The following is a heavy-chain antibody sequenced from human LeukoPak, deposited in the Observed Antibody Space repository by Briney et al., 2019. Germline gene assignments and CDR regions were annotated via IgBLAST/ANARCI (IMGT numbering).Heavy chain of an antibody. V-gene: IGHV1-69*13. J-gene: IGHJ2*01. D-gene: IGHD4-23*01. CDR3: ARAGGVVTVLRYFDL. CDR1: GGPFRKFP. CDR2: IVPLFGTS. Sequence: SVKVSCKTSGGPFRKFPIAWVRQAPGRGLEWTGGIVPLFGTSNYAQMFQGRVTMIADESTNTVYMELSSLRSEDTAVYYCARAGGVVTVLRYFDLWGRGTLVTVSS.